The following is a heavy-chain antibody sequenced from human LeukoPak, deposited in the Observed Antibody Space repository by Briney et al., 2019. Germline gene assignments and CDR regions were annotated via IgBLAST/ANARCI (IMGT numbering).Heavy chain of an antibody. CDR3: ARVEEGDYGGYYMDV. V-gene: IGHV1-2*02. CDR2: INPNSGGT. CDR1: GYTFTGYY. J-gene: IGHJ6*03. D-gene: IGHD4-17*01. Sequence: ASVKVSCKASGYTFTGYYMHWVRQAPGQGLEWMGWINPNSGGTNYAQKFQGRVTMTRDTSISTAYMELSRLRSDDTAVYYCARVEEGDYGGYYMDVWGKGTTVTISS.